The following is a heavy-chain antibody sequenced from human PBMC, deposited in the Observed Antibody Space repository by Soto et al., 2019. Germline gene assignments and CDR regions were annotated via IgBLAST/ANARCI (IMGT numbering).Heavy chain of an antibody. CDR2: INPRFGDT. V-gene: IGHV1-2*02. Sequence: QVQLVQSGAELKEPGDSVRVSCEASGYTFTAYYIHWVRLAPGQGLEWMGWINPRFGDTSYAQDFQGRVSMTRDTSISTVYMELSRLTSDDTAIYYCAGNMDYYYGPGSGNGHGFWGQGTTVTVFS. D-gene: IGHD3-10*01. J-gene: IGHJ6*02. CDR1: GYTFTAYY. CDR3: AGNMDYYYGPGSGNGHGF.